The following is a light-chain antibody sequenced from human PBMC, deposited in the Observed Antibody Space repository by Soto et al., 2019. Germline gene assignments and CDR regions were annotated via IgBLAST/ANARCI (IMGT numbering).Light chain of an antibody. Sequence: EIVLTQSPGTLSLSPGGRATLSCRASQSVTGSYLAWYQQKPGQAPGLLIFGASSRATGIPDRFSGSGSGTDFTLTISRLEPEDCAVYYCQQYGSSPQTFGQGTKVDIK. CDR3: QQYGSSPQT. V-gene: IGKV3-20*01. CDR1: QSVTGSY. CDR2: GAS. J-gene: IGKJ1*01.